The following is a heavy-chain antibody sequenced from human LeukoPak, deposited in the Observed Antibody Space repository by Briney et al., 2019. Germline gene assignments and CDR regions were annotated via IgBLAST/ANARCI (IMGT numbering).Heavy chain of an antibody. V-gene: IGHV1-69*05. D-gene: IGHD6-19*01. Sequence: SVKVSCKASGGTFISYAISWVRQAPGQGLEWMGGIIPIFGTANYAQKFQGRVTITTDESTSTAYMELSSLRSEDTAVYYCARDRFSSGWPEGWFDPWGQGTLVTVSS. CDR3: ARDRFSSGWPEGWFDP. CDR1: GGTFISYA. CDR2: IIPIFGTA. J-gene: IGHJ5*02.